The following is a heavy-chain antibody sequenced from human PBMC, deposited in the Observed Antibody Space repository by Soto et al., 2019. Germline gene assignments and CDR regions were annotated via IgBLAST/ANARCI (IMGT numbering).Heavy chain of an antibody. Sequence: GGSLRLSCAASGFTFSNAWMSWVRQAPGKGLEWVGRIKSKTDGGTTDYAAPVKGRFTISRDDSKNTLYLQMNSLKTEDTAVYYCTFRDYGDYVRYFDYWGQGTLVTVSS. CDR1: GFTFSNAW. J-gene: IGHJ4*02. CDR3: TFRDYGDYVRYFDY. D-gene: IGHD4-17*01. CDR2: IKSKTDGGTT. V-gene: IGHV3-15*01.